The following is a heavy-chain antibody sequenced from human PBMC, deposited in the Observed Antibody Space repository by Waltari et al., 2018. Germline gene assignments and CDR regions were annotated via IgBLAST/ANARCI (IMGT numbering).Heavy chain of an antibody. CDR1: GFTFSSSG. D-gene: IGHD2-2*01. V-gene: IGHV3-30*02. CDR2: IQYDGSNK. J-gene: IGHJ6*03. CDR3: AKDYCSRTRCTVHSYYYMDV. Sequence: QVQLVESGGGVVQPGGSLRLSCAASGFTFSSSGMHWVRQAPGKGLEWVAFIQYDGSNKYYADSVKGRFTISRDNSKNTLYLQMNSLRTEDTAVYYCAKDYCSRTRCTVHSYYYMDVWGKGTTVT.